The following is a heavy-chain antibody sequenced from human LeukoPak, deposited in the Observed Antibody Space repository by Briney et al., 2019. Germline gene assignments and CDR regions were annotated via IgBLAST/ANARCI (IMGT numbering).Heavy chain of an antibody. CDR2: IKSKTDGGTT. Sequence: GGSLRLSCAASGFTFSNAWMSWVRQAPGKGLEWVGRIKSKTDGGTTDYAAPVKGRFTISRDDSKNTLYLQMNSLKTEDTAVYYCTTAGSMVYAASEYYYYYMDVWGKGTTVTVSS. J-gene: IGHJ6*03. D-gene: IGHD2-8*01. V-gene: IGHV3-15*01. CDR3: TTAGSMVYAASEYYYYYMDV. CDR1: GFTFSNAW.